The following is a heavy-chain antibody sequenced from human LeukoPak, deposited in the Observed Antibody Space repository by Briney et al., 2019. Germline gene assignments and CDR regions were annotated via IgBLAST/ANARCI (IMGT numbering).Heavy chain of an antibody. D-gene: IGHD3-3*01. CDR1: GYTFTSYG. CDR3: ARLESKGWGYDFWSGYFRY. V-gene: IGHV1-18*01. CDR2: ISAYNGNT. Sequence: GASVKVSCKASGYTFTSYGISWVRQAPGQGLEWMGWISAYNGNTNYAQKLQGRVTMTTDTSTSTAYMELRSLRSDDTAVYYCARLESKGWGYDFWSGYFRYWGQGTLVTVSS. J-gene: IGHJ4*02.